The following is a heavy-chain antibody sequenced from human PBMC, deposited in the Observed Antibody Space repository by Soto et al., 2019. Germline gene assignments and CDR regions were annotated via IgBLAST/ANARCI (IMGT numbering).Heavy chain of an antibody. J-gene: IGHJ5*02. CDR3: ARDADCSSTSCYVVFGSNNWFDP. V-gene: IGHV1-18*01. D-gene: IGHD2-2*01. CDR1: GYTFTIYG. CDR2: ISAYNGNT. Sequence: ASVKVSCKAAGYTFTIYGISWVRQAPRQGLEWMGWISAYNGNTNYAQKLQGRVTMTTDTSTSTAYMELRSLRSDDTAVYYCARDADCSSTSCYVVFGSNNWFDPWGQGTLVTVSS.